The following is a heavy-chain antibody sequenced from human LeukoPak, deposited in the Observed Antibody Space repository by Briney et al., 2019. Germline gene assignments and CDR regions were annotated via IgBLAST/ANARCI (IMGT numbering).Heavy chain of an antibody. D-gene: IGHD3-10*01. CDR2: INHGGST. V-gene: IGHV4-34*01. CDR3: ARGLWFGDENPPYFDY. J-gene: IGHJ4*02. CDR1: GGSFSGYY. Sequence: SETLSLTCAVYGGSFSGYYWSWIRQPPGQGLEWIGEINHGGSTNYNPSLKSRVTISVDTSRNQFSLKLSSVTVADTAVYYCARGLWFGDENPPYFDYWGQGILVTVSS.